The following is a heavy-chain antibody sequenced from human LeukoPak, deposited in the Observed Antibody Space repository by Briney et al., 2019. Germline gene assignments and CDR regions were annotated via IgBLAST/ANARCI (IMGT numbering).Heavy chain of an antibody. J-gene: IGHJ5*02. CDR1: GGSISSSTYY. V-gene: IGHV4-39*01. D-gene: IGHD3-10*01. CDR3: AILGTGSS. CDR2: IYYRGST. Sequence: SETLSLTCTVSGGSISSSTYYWGWVRQPPGRGLEWIGTIYYRGSTYYNPSLKSRVTISVDTSNNQFSLRLSSVTAADTAVYYCAILGTGSSWGQGTLVTVSS.